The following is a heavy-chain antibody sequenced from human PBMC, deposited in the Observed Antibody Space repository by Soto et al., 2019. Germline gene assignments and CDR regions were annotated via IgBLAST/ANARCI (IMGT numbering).Heavy chain of an antibody. CDR1: GFTFSSYA. CDR2: ISYDGSNK. D-gene: IGHD1-26*01. Sequence: QVQLVESGGGVVQPGRSLRLSCAASGFTFSSYAMHWVRQAPGKGLEWVAVISYDGSNKYYADSVKGRFTISRDNSKNTLYLQMNSLRAEDTAVYYCARVAGWELLLFQHWGHGTLVTVSS. V-gene: IGHV3-30-3*01. J-gene: IGHJ1*01. CDR3: ARVAGWELLLFQH.